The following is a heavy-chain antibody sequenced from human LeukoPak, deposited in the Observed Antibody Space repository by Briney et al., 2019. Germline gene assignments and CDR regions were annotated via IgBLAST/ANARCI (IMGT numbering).Heavy chain of an antibody. J-gene: IGHJ4*02. CDR2: ISSSGTTI. CDR3: ARWDSSGWLDY. Sequence: KPGGSLRLSCAASGLTFSDYYMSWIRQAPGKGLEWVSYISSSGTTIYYADSVKGRFTISRDNAKNSLYLQMNSLRAEDTAVYFCARWDSSGWLDYWGQGTLVTVSS. CDR1: GLTFSDYY. V-gene: IGHV3-11*01. D-gene: IGHD3-22*01.